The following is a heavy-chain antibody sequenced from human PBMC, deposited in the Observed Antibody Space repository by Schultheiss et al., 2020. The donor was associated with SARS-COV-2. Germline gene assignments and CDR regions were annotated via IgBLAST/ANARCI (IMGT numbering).Heavy chain of an antibody. D-gene: IGHD2-2*01. CDR2: ISGSGGRT. CDR3: AKDHVVVPAAMDHFGY. CDR1: GFTFSSYA. J-gene: IGHJ4*02. Sequence: GGSLRLSCAASGFTFSSYAMHWVRQAPGKGLEWVSAISGSGGRTYYADSVKGRFTISRDNSKNTLYLEMNSLRADDTALYYCAKDHVVVPAAMDHFGYWGQGTLVTVSS. V-gene: IGHV3-23*01.